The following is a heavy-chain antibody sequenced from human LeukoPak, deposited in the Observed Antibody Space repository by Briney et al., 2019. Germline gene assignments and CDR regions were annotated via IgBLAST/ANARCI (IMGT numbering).Heavy chain of an antibody. D-gene: IGHD1-26*01. J-gene: IGHJ4*02. Sequence: AGTLRLSCAASGFTFSNYGMHWVRQAPGQGLGWVAVIWDDGSYSYYADSVKGRFTISSDNSEKTLYLQITSLRAEQTALSYCGNATSGSGSFLIDYWGQGTLVTVSS. V-gene: IGHV3-33*06. CDR1: GFTFSNYG. CDR2: IWDDGSYS. CDR3: GNATSGSGSFLIDY.